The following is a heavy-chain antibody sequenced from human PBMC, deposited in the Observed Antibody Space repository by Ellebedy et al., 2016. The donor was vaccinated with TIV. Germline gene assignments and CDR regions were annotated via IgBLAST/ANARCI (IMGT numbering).Heavy chain of an antibody. V-gene: IGHV3-30-3*01. Sequence: GGSLRLSXAASGFTFSSYAMHWVRQAPGKGLEWVAVISYDGSNKYYADSVKGRFTISRDNSKNTLYLQMNSLRAEDTAVYYCARDKKRFFDYWGQGTLVTVSS. J-gene: IGHJ4*02. CDR1: GFTFSSYA. CDR3: ARDKKRFFDY. D-gene: IGHD5-24*01. CDR2: ISYDGSNK.